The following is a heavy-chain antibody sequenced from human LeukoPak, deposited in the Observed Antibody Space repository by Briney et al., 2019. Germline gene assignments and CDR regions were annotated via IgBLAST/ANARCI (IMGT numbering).Heavy chain of an antibody. J-gene: IGHJ3*02. CDR1: GLTFSHSW. CDR2: INQDGSAR. V-gene: IGHV3-7*01. Sequence: GGSLRLSCAASGLTFSHSWMSWVRQAPGKGLEWVADINQDGSARYYVDSVKGRFTTSRDNAKNSLYLQMDSLRDEDTAVYYCVRDTFYAFDMWGQGTMVTVSS. CDR3: VRDTFYAFDM. D-gene: IGHD4-17*01.